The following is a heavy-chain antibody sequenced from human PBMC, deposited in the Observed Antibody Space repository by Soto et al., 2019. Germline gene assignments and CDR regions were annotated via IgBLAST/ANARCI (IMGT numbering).Heavy chain of an antibody. CDR3: AREPPQGELRRGYYFDY. CDR2: INPNSGGT. J-gene: IGHJ4*02. CDR1: GYTFTGYY. D-gene: IGHD1-26*01. V-gene: IGHV1-2*04. Sequence: ASVKVSCKASGYTFTGYYMRWVRQAPGQGLEWMGWINPNSGGTNYAQKFQGWVTMTRDTSISTAYMELSRLRSDDTAVDYCAREPPQGELRRGYYFDYWGQGTLVTVSS.